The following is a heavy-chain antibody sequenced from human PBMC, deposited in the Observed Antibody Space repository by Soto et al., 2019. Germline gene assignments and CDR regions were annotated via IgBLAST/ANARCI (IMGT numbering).Heavy chain of an antibody. V-gene: IGHV3-74*01. Sequence: GGSLRLSCAVSGFTFSAYWMHWVRQVPGKGLTWVSRISDDGSTATYADSVKGRFVISRDNAKNSLYLEMNTLRVDDSGLYYCARGPRVSSTGTGAHWGRGTLVTVSS. CDR1: GFTFSAYW. CDR2: ISDDGSTA. J-gene: IGHJ4*02. D-gene: IGHD1-1*01. CDR3: ARGPRVSSTGTGAH.